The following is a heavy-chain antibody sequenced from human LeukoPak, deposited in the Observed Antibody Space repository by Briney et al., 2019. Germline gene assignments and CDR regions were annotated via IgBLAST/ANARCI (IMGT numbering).Heavy chain of an antibody. CDR3: AKDPNPLYDLWSGYK. CDR2: ICGRDDRT. V-gene: IGHV3-23*01. D-gene: IGHD3-3*01. J-gene: IGHJ4*02. Sequence: GGSLRLSCAASGFNLPGHTMTWLRQAPGKGLEWVSIICGRDDRTYYADFVKGRFTISRDNSKNILYLQMNNLRAEDTAVYYCAKDPNPLYDLWSGYKWGQGTLVTVSS. CDR1: GFNLPGHT.